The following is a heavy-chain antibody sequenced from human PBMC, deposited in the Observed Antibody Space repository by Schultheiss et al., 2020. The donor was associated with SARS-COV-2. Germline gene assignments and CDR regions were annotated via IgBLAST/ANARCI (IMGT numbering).Heavy chain of an antibody. Sequence: SETLSLTCTVSGGSISSYYWSWIRQPPGKGLEWIGEINHSGSTNYNPSLKSRVTISVDTSKNQFSLKLSSVTAADTAVYYCARAPPNYYDSSANWFDPWGQGTLVTVSS. CDR3: ARAPPNYYDSSANWFDP. CDR2: INHSGST. CDR1: GGSISSYY. J-gene: IGHJ5*02. D-gene: IGHD3-22*01. V-gene: IGHV4-34*01.